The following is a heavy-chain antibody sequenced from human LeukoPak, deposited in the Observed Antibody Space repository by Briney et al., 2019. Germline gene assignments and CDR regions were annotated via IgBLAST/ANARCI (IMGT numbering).Heavy chain of an antibody. J-gene: IGHJ6*02. CDR3: ARDHEYCSAGNCPHSYYYYGMDV. CDR2: INTNTGNP. Sequence: ASVKVSCKASGYTFTSYAMNWVRQAPGQGLEWMGWINTNTGNPTYAQGFTGRFVFSLDTSVSTAYLQISSLKAEDTAVYYCARDHEYCSAGNCPHSYYYYGMDVWGQGTTVTVSS. CDR1: GYTFTSYA. D-gene: IGHD2-15*01. V-gene: IGHV7-4-1*02.